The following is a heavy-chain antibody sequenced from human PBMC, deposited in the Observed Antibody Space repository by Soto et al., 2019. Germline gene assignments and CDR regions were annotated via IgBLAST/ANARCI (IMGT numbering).Heavy chain of an antibody. CDR1: GFTFSSYA. J-gene: IGHJ4*02. V-gene: IGHV3-30-3*01. Sequence: QVQLVESGGGVVQPGRSLRLSCAASGFTFSSYAMHWVRQAPGKGLEWVAVISYDRSNKYYADSVKGRFTISRDNSKNTLYLQMNSLRAEDTAVYYCARDGCSGGSCSHFDYWGQGTLVTVSS. CDR3: ARDGCSGGSCSHFDY. CDR2: ISYDRSNK. D-gene: IGHD2-15*01.